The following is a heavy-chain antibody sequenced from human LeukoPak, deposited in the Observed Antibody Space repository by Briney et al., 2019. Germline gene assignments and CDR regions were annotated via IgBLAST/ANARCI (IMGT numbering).Heavy chain of an antibody. CDR2: IYYSGST. Sequence: PSETLSLTCTVSGGSISSSSYYWGWIRQPPGKGLEWIGSIYYSGSTYYNPSLKSRVTISVDTSKNQFSLKLSSVTAADTAVYYCARETTMVRGVVDYWGQGTLVTVSS. CDR1: GGSISSSSYY. D-gene: IGHD3-10*01. J-gene: IGHJ4*02. CDR3: ARETTMVRGVVDY. V-gene: IGHV4-39*07.